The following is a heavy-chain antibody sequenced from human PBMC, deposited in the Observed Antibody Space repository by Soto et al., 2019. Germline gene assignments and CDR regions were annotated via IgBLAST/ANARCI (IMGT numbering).Heavy chain of an antibody. D-gene: IGHD2-2*01. CDR1: GGSVSRGSYS. CDR3: ARAPVNYCSSTSCHGGWFDP. Sequence: SETLSLTCTVPGGSVSRGSYSWSWIRQPTGKGLEWIGYIYYSGSTNYNPSLKSRVTISVDTSKNQFSLKLSSVTAADTAVYYCARAPVNYCSSTSCHGGWFDPWGQGTLVTVSS. J-gene: IGHJ5*02. CDR2: IYYSGST. V-gene: IGHV4-61*01.